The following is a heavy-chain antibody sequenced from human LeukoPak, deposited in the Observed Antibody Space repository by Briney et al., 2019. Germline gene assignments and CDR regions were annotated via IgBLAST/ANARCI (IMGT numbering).Heavy chain of an antibody. CDR3: ARSPHSGYDDSFDY. CDR2: INPNSGGT. V-gene: IGHV1-2*02. Sequence: ASVKVSCKASGYTFTGYYTHWVRQAPGQGLEWMGWINPNSGGTNYAQKFQGRVTMTRDTSISTAYMELSRLRSDDTAVYYCARSPHSGYDDSFDYWGQGTLVTVSS. CDR1: GYTFTGYY. J-gene: IGHJ4*02. D-gene: IGHD5-12*01.